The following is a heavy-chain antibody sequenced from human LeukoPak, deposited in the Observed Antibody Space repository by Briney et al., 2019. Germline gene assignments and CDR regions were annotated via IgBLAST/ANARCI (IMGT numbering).Heavy chain of an antibody. CDR2: FYSSGST. J-gene: IGHJ6*02. V-gene: IGHV4-59*08. Sequence: SETLSLTCTVSGGSISNHFWSWIRQPPGTGLEWIAYFYSSGSTNYNPSLKSRVTISVDTSKNQFSLKVNSVTAADTAVYYCARRNYHYYGMDVWGQGTTVTVSS. CDR1: GGSISNHF. CDR3: ARRNYHYYGMDV.